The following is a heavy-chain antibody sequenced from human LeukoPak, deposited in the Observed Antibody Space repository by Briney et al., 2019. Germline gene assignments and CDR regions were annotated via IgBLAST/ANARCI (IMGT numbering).Heavy chain of an antibody. CDR3: AKWDSGYSSSWPILNY. J-gene: IGHJ4*02. CDR1: GFTFSNYG. CDR2: IRYDGRNK. D-gene: IGHD6-13*01. V-gene: IGHV3-30*02. Sequence: GGSLRLSCAASGFTFSNYGMHWVRQAPGKGLEWVGFIRYDGRNKYYADFVKGRFTISRDNSKNTLYLQMNSLRAEDTAVYYCAKWDSGYSSSWPILNYWGQGTLVTVSS.